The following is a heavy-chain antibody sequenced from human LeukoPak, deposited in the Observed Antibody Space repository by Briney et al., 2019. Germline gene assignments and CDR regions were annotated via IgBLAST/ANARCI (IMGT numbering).Heavy chain of an antibody. V-gene: IGHV4-34*01. CDR3: ARGQIPAARGYNWFDP. CDR2: INARGDT. D-gene: IGHD2-2*01. Sequence: PSETLSLTCAVHGWSFNDYYWNWIRQPPGKGLEWIGEINARGDTNFNPSLKSRVTISVDTSKKQFSLRLTSMIAADTAVYYCARGQIPAARGYNWFDPWGQGTLVTVSS. CDR1: GWSFNDYY. J-gene: IGHJ5*02.